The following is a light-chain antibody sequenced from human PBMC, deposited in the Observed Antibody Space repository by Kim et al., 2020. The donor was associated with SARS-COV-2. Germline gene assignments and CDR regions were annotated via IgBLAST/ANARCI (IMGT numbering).Light chain of an antibody. Sequence: SLSPGEGAPLSCRASQSVSNYLAWYRHKPGQPPRLLIYGASTRATGIPARFSGSGSGTDFTLTINSLEPEDFAVYFCQQRSNWPGTFGQGTKLEI. CDR1: QSVSNY. CDR2: GAS. CDR3: QQRSNWPGT. V-gene: IGKV3-11*01. J-gene: IGKJ2*01.